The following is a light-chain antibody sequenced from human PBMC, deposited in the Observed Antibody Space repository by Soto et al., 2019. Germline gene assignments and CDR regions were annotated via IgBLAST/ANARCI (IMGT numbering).Light chain of an antibody. CDR2: DVS. CDR3: SSYTSSSTLGV. V-gene: IGLV2-14*01. J-gene: IGLJ2*01. Sequence: QSALAHRASESGTPGRSLTISCTGTSSDVGGYNYVSWYQQHPGKAPKLMIYDVSNRPSGVSNRFSGSKSGNTASLTISGLQAEDEADYYCSSYTSSSTLGVFGGGTKVTVL. CDR1: SSDVGGYNY.